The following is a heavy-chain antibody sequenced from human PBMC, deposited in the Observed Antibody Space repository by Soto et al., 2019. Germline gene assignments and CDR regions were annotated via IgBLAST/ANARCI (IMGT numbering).Heavy chain of an antibody. J-gene: IGHJ3*02. CDR2: TNPYSGNT. CDR1: GYTFTSYD. V-gene: IGHV1-8*01. D-gene: IGHD6-13*01. CDR3: ARGRSSSWLDAFNI. Sequence: ASVKVSCKASGYTFTSYDINWVRQAPGQGLEWLGWTNPYSGNTGYAQKFQGRGTMPTNTSISTAYMELSNLRSEATAVYYCARGRSSSWLDAFNIWGQGTMITVSS.